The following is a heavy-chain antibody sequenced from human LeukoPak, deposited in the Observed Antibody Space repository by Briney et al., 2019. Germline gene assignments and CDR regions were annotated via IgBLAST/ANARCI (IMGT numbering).Heavy chain of an antibody. CDR1: GFSVNNNY. V-gene: IGHV3-53*01. CDR3: AKESGYYHY. Sequence: GGSLRLSCAASGFSVNNNYVNWVRQAPGKRLEWVSIIYGGGDTSYADSVKGRFTISRDNSKNTVYLQMNSLRAEDTALYYCAKESGYYHYWGQGTQVTVSS. D-gene: IGHD3-3*01. CDR2: IYGGGDT. J-gene: IGHJ4*02.